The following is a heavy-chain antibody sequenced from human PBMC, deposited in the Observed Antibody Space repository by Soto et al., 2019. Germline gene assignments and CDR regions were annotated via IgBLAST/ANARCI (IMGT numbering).Heavy chain of an antibody. J-gene: IGHJ5*02. CDR1: GGSISSYY. D-gene: IGHD3-22*01. CDR3: ARDRGGITMIVVAKNWFDP. Sequence: PSETLSLTCTVSGGSISSYYWSWIRQPAGKGLEWIGRIYTSGSTNYNPSLKSRVTMSVDTSKNQFSLELSSVTAADTAVYYCARDRGGITMIVVAKNWFDPWGQGTLVTVSS. CDR2: IYTSGST. V-gene: IGHV4-4*07.